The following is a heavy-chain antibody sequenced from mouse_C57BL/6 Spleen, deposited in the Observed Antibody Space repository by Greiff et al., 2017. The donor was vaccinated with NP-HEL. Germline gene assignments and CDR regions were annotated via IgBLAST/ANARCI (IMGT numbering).Heavy chain of an antibody. CDR1: GYTFTDYN. CDR3: ARNPYYYGSSHWYFDV. CDR2: INPNNGGT. D-gene: IGHD1-1*01. Sequence: VQLQQSGPELVKPGASVKMSCKASGYTFTDYNMHWVKQSHGKSLEWIGYINPNNGGTSYNQKFKGKATLTVNKSSSTAYMELRSPTSEDSAVYYCARNPYYYGSSHWYFDVWGTGTTVTVSS. V-gene: IGHV1-22*01. J-gene: IGHJ1*03.